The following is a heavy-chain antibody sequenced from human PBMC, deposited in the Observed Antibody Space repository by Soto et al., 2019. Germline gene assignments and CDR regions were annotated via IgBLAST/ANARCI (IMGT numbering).Heavy chain of an antibody. CDR1: GFTFSSYA. V-gene: IGHV3-33*01. J-gene: IGHJ6*02. CDR3: ARDRNIMVPGSYIYYGLDV. Sequence: GGSLRLSCAASGFTFSSYAMHWVRQAPGKGLEWVAVIWYDGSNQYYVDSVKGRFTISRDSSKNTLYLQMNSLRAEDTAVYYCARDRNIMVPGSYIYYGLDVWGQGTTVTVSS. CDR2: IWYDGSNQ. D-gene: IGHD3-10*01.